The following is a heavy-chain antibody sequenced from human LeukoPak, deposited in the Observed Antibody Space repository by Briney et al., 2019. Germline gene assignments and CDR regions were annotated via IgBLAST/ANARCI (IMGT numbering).Heavy chain of an antibody. D-gene: IGHD6-19*01. J-gene: IGHJ4*02. V-gene: IGHV4-61*02. CDR2: IYTSGST. Sequence: SETLSLTCTVSGGSISGGSYYWSWIRQPAGKGLEWIGRIYTSGSTNYNPSLKSRVTISVDTSKNQFSLKLSSVTAADTAVYYCARGLSSGWYSIFDYWGQGTLVTVSS. CDR1: GGSISGGSYY. CDR3: ARGLSSGWYSIFDY.